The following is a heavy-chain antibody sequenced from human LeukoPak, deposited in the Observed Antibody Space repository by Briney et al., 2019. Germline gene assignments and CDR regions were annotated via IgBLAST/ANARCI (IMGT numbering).Heavy chain of an antibody. CDR1: GGSISSGDYY. J-gene: IGHJ4*02. Sequence: SQTLSLTCTVSGGSISSGDYYWSWIRQPPGKGLEWIGYINYSGRTYYNPSLKSRVTISVDTSKNQFSLKLSSVTAADTAVYYCARALKPYYDILTGYYLSPTLFDYWGQGTLVTVSS. V-gene: IGHV4-30-4*01. D-gene: IGHD3-9*01. CDR3: ARALKPYYDILTGYYLSPTLFDY. CDR2: INYSGRT.